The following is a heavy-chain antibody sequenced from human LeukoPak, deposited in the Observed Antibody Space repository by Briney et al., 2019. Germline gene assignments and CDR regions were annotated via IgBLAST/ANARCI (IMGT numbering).Heavy chain of an antibody. D-gene: IGHD6-13*01. CDR1: GFTFSTYA. V-gene: IGHV3-23*01. CDR3: AKRGIAAAASFDY. J-gene: IGHJ4*02. Sequence: GGSLRLSCAASGFTFSTYAMSWVRQAPAKGLEWVSTISGSGDYTFYADSVKGRFTISRDNSKNTLYLQMNSLRADDTAVYYCAKRGIAAAASFDYWGQGTLVTVSS. CDR2: ISGSGDYT.